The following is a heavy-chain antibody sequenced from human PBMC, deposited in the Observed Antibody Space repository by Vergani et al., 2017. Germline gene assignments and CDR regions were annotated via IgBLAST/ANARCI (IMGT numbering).Heavy chain of an antibody. V-gene: IGHV3-21*01. CDR2: ISSSSSYI. J-gene: IGHJ6*02. D-gene: IGHD3-10*01. Sequence: EVQLVESGGGLVKPGGSLRLSCAASGFTFSSYSMNWVRQAPGKGLEWVSSISSSSSYIYYADSVKGRCTISRDNAKNSLYLQMNSLRAEDTAVYYCARLLWFGELFKGSYGMDVWGQGTTVTVSS. CDR1: GFTFSSYS. CDR3: ARLLWFGELFKGSYGMDV.